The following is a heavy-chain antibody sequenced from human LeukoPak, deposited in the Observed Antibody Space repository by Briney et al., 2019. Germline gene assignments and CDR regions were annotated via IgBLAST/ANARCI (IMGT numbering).Heavy chain of an antibody. CDR3: ARDRPIDY. V-gene: IGHV3-64*01. J-gene: IGHJ4*02. Sequence: PGGSLRLSCAASGFTFSSYAMHWVRQAPGKELEYVSAISSNGGSTYYANSVKGRFTISRDNSKNTLYLQMGSLRAEDMAVYYCARDRPIDYWGQGTLVTVSS. CDR2: ISSNGGST. CDR1: GFTFSSYA.